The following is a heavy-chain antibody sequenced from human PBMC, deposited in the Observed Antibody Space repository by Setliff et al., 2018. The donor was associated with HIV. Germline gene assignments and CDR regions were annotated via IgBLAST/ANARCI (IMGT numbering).Heavy chain of an antibody. J-gene: IGHJ4*02. D-gene: IGHD3-3*01. V-gene: IGHV3-66*02. CDR1: GFTLSNTY. CDR3: ARVRLYNTALDY. Sequence: GGSLRLSCAASGFTLSNTYMAWVRQPPGKGLEWIGNILYGGTTFYNQSLNGRVTISREDSKNMAYLQMNSLKPEDTAVYYCARVRLYNTALDYWGQGTLVTVSS. CDR2: ILYGGTT.